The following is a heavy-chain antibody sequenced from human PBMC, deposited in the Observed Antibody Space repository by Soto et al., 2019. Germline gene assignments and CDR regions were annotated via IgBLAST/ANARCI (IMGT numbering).Heavy chain of an antibody. CDR1: GYTFFTYD. V-gene: IGHV1-18*01. CDR2: ISTYSGDT. Sequence: ASVKVSCKASGYTFFTYDISWVRQAPGQGLEWMGWISTYSGDTKYAQKFQGRVTMTTDTSTTTAYLELRSLRSDDTAVYYCARHHGPTTSENWFAPWGQGXLVTVSS. CDR3: ARHHGPTTSENWFAP. J-gene: IGHJ5*02. D-gene: IGHD1-1*01.